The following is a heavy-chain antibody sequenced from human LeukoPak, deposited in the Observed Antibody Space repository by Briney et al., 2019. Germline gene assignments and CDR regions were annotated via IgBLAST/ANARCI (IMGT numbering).Heavy chain of an antibody. V-gene: IGHV3-7*01. CDR1: GFTCSNYW. D-gene: IGHD2-2*01. CDR3: ARGPLGFCSTNSCPFDY. Sequence: GGSLRLSCAASGFTCSNYWMSWVRQIPGKGLEWVANIKQDGSEKYYVDSVEGRFTISRDSAKNSLYLQMNSLRAEDTAVYYCARGPLGFCSTNSCPFDYWGQGTLVTVSS. CDR2: IKQDGSEK. J-gene: IGHJ4*02.